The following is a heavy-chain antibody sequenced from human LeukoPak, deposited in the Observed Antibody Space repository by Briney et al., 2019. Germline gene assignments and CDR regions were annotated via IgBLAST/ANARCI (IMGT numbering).Heavy chain of an antibody. D-gene: IGHD3-22*01. J-gene: IGHJ3*02. V-gene: IGHV6-1*01. CDR3: ARDIDYYDSSGYPFDI. CDR1: GDSVSSNSAA. CDR2: TYYRSKWYN. Sequence: SQTLSLTCALSGDSVSSNSAAWNWIRQSPSRGLEWLGRTYYRSKWYNDYAVSVKSRITINPDTSKNQFSLQLNSVTPEDTAVYYCARDIDYYDSSGYPFDIGGQGTMVTVSS.